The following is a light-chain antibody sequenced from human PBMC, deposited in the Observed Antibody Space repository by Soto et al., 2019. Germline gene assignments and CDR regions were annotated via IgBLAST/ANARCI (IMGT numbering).Light chain of an antibody. CDR3: SSYTSSTTLV. V-gene: IGLV2-14*01. J-gene: IGLJ1*01. CDR2: EVS. Sequence: QSALTQPASASGSPGQSITISCTGTSSDVGGYNYVSWYQQHPGKAPKTMIYEVSNRPSGVSDRFFGSKSGSTASLTISGLQAEDEADYYCSSYTSSTTLVFGTGTKVTVL. CDR1: SSDVGGYNY.